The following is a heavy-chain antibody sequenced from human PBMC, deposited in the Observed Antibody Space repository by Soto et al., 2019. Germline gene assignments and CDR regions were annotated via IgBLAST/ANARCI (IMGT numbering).Heavy chain of an antibody. CDR2: ISYDGSNK. V-gene: IGHV3-30-3*01. CDR3: ARATAAFDY. CDR1: GFTFSSYA. J-gene: IGHJ4*02. Sequence: VQLVESGGGLVQPGGSLRLSCAASGFTFSSYAMHWVRQAPGKGLEWVAVISYDGSNKYYADSVKGRFTISRDNSKNTLYLQMNSLRAEDTAVYYCARATAAFDYWGQGTLVTVSS.